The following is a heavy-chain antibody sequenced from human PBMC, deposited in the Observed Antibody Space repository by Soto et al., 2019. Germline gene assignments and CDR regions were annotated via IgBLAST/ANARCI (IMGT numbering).Heavy chain of an antibody. CDR2: IYSGGST. J-gene: IGHJ6*02. CDR1: GFTVSSNY. CDR3: ARTRIAARTYYGMEV. V-gene: IGHV3-53*01. D-gene: IGHD6-6*01. Sequence: GGSLRLSCAASGFTVSSNYMSWVRQAPGKGLEWVSVIYSGGSTYYADSVKGRFAISRDNSKNTLYLQMNSLRAEDTAVYYCARTRIAARTYYGMEVWGQGTTVTVSS.